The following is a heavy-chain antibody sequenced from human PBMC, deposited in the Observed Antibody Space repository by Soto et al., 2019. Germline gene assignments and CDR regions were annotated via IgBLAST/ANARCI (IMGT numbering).Heavy chain of an antibody. CDR3: AKATSGNSGYDYLYYYGMDV. D-gene: IGHD5-12*01. V-gene: IGHV3-9*01. CDR2: ISWNSGRI. Sequence: EVQLVESGGGLVQPGRSLRLSCAASGFTFDDYAMHWVRQGPGKGLEWVSGISWNSGRIGYADSVKGRFTISRDNAKNSLYLQMNSLRAEDTDLYYCAKATSGNSGYDYLYYYGMDVWGQGTTVPVSS. J-gene: IGHJ6*02. CDR1: GFTFDDYA.